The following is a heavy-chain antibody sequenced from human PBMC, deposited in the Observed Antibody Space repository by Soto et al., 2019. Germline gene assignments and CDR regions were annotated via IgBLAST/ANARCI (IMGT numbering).Heavy chain of an antibody. CDR3: ARAGASFVDEIFRPIDVFDI. Sequence: GGSLRLSCAASGFTFGDYYMSWIRQAPRKGLEWVSYISGSGTTIYYADSVEGRFTISRDNRKNSLYLQLSSLRADDTAVYYCARAGASFVDEIFRPIDVFDIWGQGTVVTVSS. J-gene: IGHJ3*02. V-gene: IGHV3-11*01. D-gene: IGHD3-9*01. CDR2: ISGSGTTI. CDR1: GFTFGDYY.